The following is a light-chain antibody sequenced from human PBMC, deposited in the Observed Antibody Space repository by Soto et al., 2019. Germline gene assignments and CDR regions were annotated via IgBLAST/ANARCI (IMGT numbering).Light chain of an antibody. Sequence: EIQMTQSPSSLSGSLGDTVTITCRARQSINNHLNWYQQKPGKAPKLLIYGASTMENGVPARFSGSGSGTDFTLTIRSLQPEDFATYFCQQSFSTPITFGQGTRLEIK. V-gene: IGKV1-39*01. J-gene: IGKJ5*01. CDR3: QQSFSTPIT. CDR2: GAS. CDR1: QSINNH.